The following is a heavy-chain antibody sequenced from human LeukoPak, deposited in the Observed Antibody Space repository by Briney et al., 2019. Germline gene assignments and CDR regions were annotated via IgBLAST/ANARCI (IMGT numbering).Heavy chain of an antibody. CDR1: GFTFSSHG. Sequence: PGGSLRLSCAASGFTFSSHGMNWVRQAPGKGLEWVSSISGLSSYVYYADSVKGRFTISRDNAENSLYLQMNSLRAEDTAVYYCAKVNNDLNGMDVWGQGTTVTVSS. J-gene: IGHJ6*02. V-gene: IGHV3-21*06. CDR3: AKVNNDLNGMDV. D-gene: IGHD3-3*01. CDR2: ISGLSSYV.